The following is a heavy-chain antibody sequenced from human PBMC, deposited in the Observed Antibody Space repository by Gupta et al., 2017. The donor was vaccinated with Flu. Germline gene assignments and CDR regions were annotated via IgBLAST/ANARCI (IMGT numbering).Heavy chain of an antibody. D-gene: IGHD6-19*01. V-gene: IGHV3-23*01. J-gene: IGHJ4*02. CDR3: ASRAFYTSGYFFFYYFDY. Sequence: EVVLLETGGGLMQTGGSLRLPCAASGLTYTTYAMRWVRQALGKGPEWVSVISGRGDTTHYADSVKGRFTISRDNSKNMLYLQMNSLRAEDTAVYYCASRAFYTSGYFFFYYFDYWGQGALVTVSS. CDR1: GLTYTTYA. CDR2: ISGRGDTT.